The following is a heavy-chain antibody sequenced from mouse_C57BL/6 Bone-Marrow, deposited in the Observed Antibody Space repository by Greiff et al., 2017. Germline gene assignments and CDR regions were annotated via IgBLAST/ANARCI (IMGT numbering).Heavy chain of an antibody. CDR3: ARHEDYGSSLFAY. V-gene: IGHV5-12*01. Sequence: DVHLVESGGGLVQPGGSLKLSCAASGFTFSDYYMYWVRQTPEKRLEWVAYISNGGGSTYYPDTVKGRFTISRDNAKNTLYLQMSRLKSEDTAMYYCARHEDYGSSLFAYWGQGTLVTVSA. J-gene: IGHJ3*01. D-gene: IGHD1-1*01. CDR2: ISNGGGST. CDR1: GFTFSDYY.